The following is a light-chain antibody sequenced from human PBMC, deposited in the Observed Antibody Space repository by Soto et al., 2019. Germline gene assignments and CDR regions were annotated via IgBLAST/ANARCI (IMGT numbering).Light chain of an antibody. CDR3: CSYAGL. CDR2: DVS. V-gene: IGLV2-11*01. J-gene: IGLJ1*01. CDR1: SSDVGGYNY. Sequence: QSVLTQPRSVSGSPGQSVTISCTGTSSDVGGYNYVSWYQQHPGKAPKLMIYDVSKRPSGVPDRFSGSKSGNTASLTISGLQAEDEADYYCCSYAGLFGNGTKVTVL.